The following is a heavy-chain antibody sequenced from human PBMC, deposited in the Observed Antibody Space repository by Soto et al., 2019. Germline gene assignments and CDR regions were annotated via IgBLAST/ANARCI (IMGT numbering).Heavy chain of an antibody. Sequence: PGGSLRLSCAASGFTFSSYAMSWVRQAPGKGLEWVSAISGSGGSTYYADSVKGRFTISRDNSKNTLYLQMNSLRAEDTAEYYSTNRLEYYYDSSGYYPNWFDPWGQGTLVTVSS. CDR2: ISGSGGST. J-gene: IGHJ5*02. V-gene: IGHV3-23*01. CDR3: TNRLEYYYDSSGYYPNWFDP. D-gene: IGHD3-22*01. CDR1: GFTFSSYA.